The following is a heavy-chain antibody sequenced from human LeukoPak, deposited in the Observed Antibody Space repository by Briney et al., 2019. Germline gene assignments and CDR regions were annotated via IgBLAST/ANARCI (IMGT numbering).Heavy chain of an antibody. V-gene: IGHV3-33*01. Sequence: GRSLRLSCAASGFTFSSYGMHWVRQAPGKGLEWVAVIWYDGSNKYYADSVKVRFTISRDNSKNTLYLQMNSLRAEDTAVYYCARDSGIQLWLDYWGQGTLVTVSS. CDR2: IWYDGSNK. J-gene: IGHJ4*02. CDR3: ARDSGIQLWLDY. D-gene: IGHD5-18*01. CDR1: GFTFSSYG.